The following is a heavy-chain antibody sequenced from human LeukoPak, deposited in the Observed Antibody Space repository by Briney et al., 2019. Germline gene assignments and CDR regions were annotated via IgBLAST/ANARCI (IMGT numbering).Heavy chain of an antibody. CDR2: ISSSGTTI. Sequence: GGSLRLSCAASGFTFSSYEMNWVRQAPGKGRERVSYISSSGTTIYYADSVKGRFTISRDNAKNSLYLQMNSLRAEDTAVYYCARVGVVVAATGNLWFDPWGQGTLVTVSS. V-gene: IGHV3-48*03. D-gene: IGHD2-15*01. CDR3: ARVGVVVAATGNLWFDP. J-gene: IGHJ5*02. CDR1: GFTFSSYE.